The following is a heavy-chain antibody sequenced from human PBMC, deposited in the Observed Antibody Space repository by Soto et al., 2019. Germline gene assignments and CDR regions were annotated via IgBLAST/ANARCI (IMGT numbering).Heavy chain of an antibody. CDR1: GFTFSNAW. Sequence: GGSLRLSCAASGFTFSNAWTNWVRQAPGKGLEWVGRIKSKTDGGTTDYAAPVKGRFTISRDDSKNTLYLQMNSLKTEDTAVYYCTTDDQYDYVWGSYRYDYFDYWGQGTLVTVSS. CDR3: TTDDQYDYVWGSYRYDYFDY. CDR2: IKSKTDGGTT. J-gene: IGHJ4*02. D-gene: IGHD3-16*02. V-gene: IGHV3-15*07.